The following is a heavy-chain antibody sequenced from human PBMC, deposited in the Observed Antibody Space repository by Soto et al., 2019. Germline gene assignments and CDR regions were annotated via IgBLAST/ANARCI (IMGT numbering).Heavy chain of an antibody. D-gene: IGHD3-10*01. CDR1: GFTFSSYA. J-gene: IGHJ4*02. Sequence: GGSLRLSCAASGFTFSSYAMSWVRQAPGKGLEWVSAISGSDNSTYYADSVKGRFTISRDNSKNTLYLQMSSLRADDTAYGIDYWGQGTLVTVSS. V-gene: IGHV3-23*01. CDR3: Y. CDR2: ISGSDNST.